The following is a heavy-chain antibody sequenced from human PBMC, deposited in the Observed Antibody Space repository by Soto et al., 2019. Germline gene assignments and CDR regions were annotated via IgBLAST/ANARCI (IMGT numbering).Heavy chain of an antibody. D-gene: IGHD1-26*01. Sequence: SETLSLTCAVSGGSISSSNWWSWVRQPPGKGLEWIGEIYHSGSNNYNPSLKSRVTISVDKSKNQFSLKLSSVTAADTAVYYCARGRGSYTYYYGMDVWGQGTTVTVSS. V-gene: IGHV4-4*02. J-gene: IGHJ6*02. CDR2: IYHSGSN. CDR1: GGSISSSNW. CDR3: ARGRGSYTYYYGMDV.